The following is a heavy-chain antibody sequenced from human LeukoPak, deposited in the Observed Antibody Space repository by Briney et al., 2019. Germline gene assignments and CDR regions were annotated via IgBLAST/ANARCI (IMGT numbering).Heavy chain of an antibody. J-gene: IGHJ3*02. CDR2: IHYSGST. CDR3: ARDTNAFDI. D-gene: IGHD1-26*01. CDR1: GGSIGSHY. V-gene: IGHV4-59*11. Sequence: SDTLSLTCTVSGGSIGSHYWSWTRQPPGKGLEWIAYIHYSGSTNYTPSPKSRVTISVDTSKNQFYLKLNSVTAADTAVYYCARDTNAFDIWGQGTMVIVSP.